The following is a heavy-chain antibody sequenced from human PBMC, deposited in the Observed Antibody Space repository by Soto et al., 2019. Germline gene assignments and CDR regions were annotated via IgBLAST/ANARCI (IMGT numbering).Heavy chain of an antibody. Sequence: PSETLSLTCTVSGDSISSGVYYWSWIRQPPGKGLEWIGYIYFNGATYFNPSLKSRVTMSVDTSKDQFSLKVSSVTAADTAVYYCARYNDYKDFRTFGSWGPGTLVTVSS. V-gene: IGHV4-30-4*01. D-gene: IGHD3-16*01. CDR3: ARYNDYKDFRTFGS. CDR2: IYFNGAT. J-gene: IGHJ5*02. CDR1: GDSISSGVYY.